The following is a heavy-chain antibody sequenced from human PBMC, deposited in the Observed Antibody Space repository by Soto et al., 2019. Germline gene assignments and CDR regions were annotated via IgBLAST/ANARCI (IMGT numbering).Heavy chain of an antibody. D-gene: IGHD3-10*01. CDR1: GDSISTNY. Sequence: SETLSLTCTVSGDSISTNYWSWIRQPPGKGLEWIGYVSNSGSTNHNPSLKSRVTISVDTSKNQFSLKLSSVTAADTAVYYCARGRGGRCHVSWFDPWGQGTLVTVSS. V-gene: IGHV4-59*01. J-gene: IGHJ5*02. CDR2: VSNSGST. CDR3: ARGRGGRCHVSWFDP.